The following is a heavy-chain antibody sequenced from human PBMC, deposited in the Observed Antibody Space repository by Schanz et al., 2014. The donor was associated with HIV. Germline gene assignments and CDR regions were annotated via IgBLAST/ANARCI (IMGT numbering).Heavy chain of an antibody. CDR2: IIPFFGTA. CDR1: GGTFTNYA. V-gene: IGHV1-69*01. D-gene: IGHD1-26*01. J-gene: IGHJ2*01. CDR3: AASMYNGSYGTHYYFDL. Sequence: VQLVQSRGEVKKPGSSVKVSCKASGGTFTNYAISWVRQAPGQGLQWMGGIIPFFGTANYAQTLQGRLTITADESTGTAYMDLTSLRYEDTALYYCAASMYNGSYGTHYYFDLWGRGTLVTVSS.